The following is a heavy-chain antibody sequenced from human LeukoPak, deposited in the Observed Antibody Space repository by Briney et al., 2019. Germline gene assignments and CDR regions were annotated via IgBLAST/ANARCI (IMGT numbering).Heavy chain of an antibody. CDR2: IYGGTYT. CDR3: AGGEDYGDYGWFDP. CDR1: GFTVSSNY. V-gene: IGHV3-66*01. Sequence: GGSLRLSCAVSGFTVSSNYMTWVRQAPGKGLEWVSHIYGGTYTYYSDSVRGRFTIARDNSKNTLYLQMNSLRAEDTAVYYCAGGEDYGDYGWFDPWGQGNLVTVSS. D-gene: IGHD4-17*01. J-gene: IGHJ5*02.